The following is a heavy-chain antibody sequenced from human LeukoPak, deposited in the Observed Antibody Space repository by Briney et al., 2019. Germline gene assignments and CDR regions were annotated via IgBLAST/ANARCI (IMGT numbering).Heavy chain of an antibody. CDR1: RCTFTSYG. V-gene: IGHV1-18*01. Sequence: ASVKVSCKASRCTFTSYGISWVRQAPGQGLEWMGWSSAYNGNTNYAQKLQGRVTMTTDTSTSTAYMELRSLRSDDTAVYYCARPQVRYCSSTSCYGRVDYWGQGTLVTVSS. CDR2: SSAYNGNT. CDR3: ARPQVRYCSSTSCYGRVDY. D-gene: IGHD2-2*01. J-gene: IGHJ4*02.